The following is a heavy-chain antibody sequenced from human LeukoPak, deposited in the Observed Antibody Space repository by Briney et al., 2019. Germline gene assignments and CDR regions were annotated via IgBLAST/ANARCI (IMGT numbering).Heavy chain of an antibody. V-gene: IGHV3-21*05. CDR1: EFTFSGYT. Sequence: GGSLRLSCAGAEFTFSGYTMNWVRQAPGKGLEWVSYISPDSTEIYYADSVKGRFTISRDTSRNTLFLQMNSLRTEDTAVYYCAKDWGQVPASISGHWGQGTLVTVSS. D-gene: IGHD2-2*01. CDR3: AKDWGQVPASISGH. CDR2: ISPDSTEI. J-gene: IGHJ1*01.